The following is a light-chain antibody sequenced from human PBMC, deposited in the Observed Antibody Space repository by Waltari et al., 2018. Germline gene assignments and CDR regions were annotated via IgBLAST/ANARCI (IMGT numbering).Light chain of an antibody. CDR3: QHYETSFRT. V-gene: IGKV1-5*03. J-gene: IGKJ1*01. Sequence: DIQMTQSPSTLSASVGGRVTITCRASQNISPWLAWYQRKPGKAPRLLIYKTSSLESGVPSRCRGAGSGTEFTLTISCLQPDDCATYYCQHYETSFRTFGQGTREEV. CDR2: KTS. CDR1: QNISPW.